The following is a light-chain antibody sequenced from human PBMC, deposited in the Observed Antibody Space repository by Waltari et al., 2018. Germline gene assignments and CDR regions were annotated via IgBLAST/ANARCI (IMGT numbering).Light chain of an antibody. J-gene: IGKJ4*01. CDR2: DAS. V-gene: IGKV3-11*01. CDR1: QSVSTS. CDR3: HQGYSWPFT. Sequence: EILLTQSPATLSLSPGERATLSCRASQSVSTSLAWFQQKPGQPPRLIIYDASNRANDIPGRFRGSGSGTDFTLSISSLGPEDLAVYYCHQGYSWPFTFGGGTKVQIK.